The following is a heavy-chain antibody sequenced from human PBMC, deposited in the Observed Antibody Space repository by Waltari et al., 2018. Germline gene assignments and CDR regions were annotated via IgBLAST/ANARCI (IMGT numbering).Heavy chain of an antibody. J-gene: IGHJ4*02. D-gene: IGHD3-3*01. Sequence: EVQLVESGGGLVQPGGSLRHSCASSAFAFSTSWWHWVRQAPGKGLVWVARVNSGGSGMIYADSVKGRFTISRDNAKNTLHLQMNSLRVEDTAVYYCARVKFLEWLPQPAVLDYWGQGSLVIVSS. CDR1: AFAFSTSW. CDR2: VNSGGSGM. V-gene: IGHV3-74*01. CDR3: ARVKFLEWLPQPAVLDY.